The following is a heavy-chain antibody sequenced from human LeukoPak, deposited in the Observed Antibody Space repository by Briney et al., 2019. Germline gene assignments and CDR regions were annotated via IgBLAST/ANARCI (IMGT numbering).Heavy chain of an antibody. V-gene: IGHV4-38-2*01. CDR2: MYHSGST. CDR1: DYSISSGYY. D-gene: IGHD3-10*01. J-gene: IGHJ6*03. CDR3: ARHAYYSGSGSNRYFYYMDV. Sequence: SETLSLTCAVSDYSISSGYYWGWIRQSPGKGLEWIGSMYHSGSTYYNPSLKSRVTMSVDTSKTQFSLNLSSVTAADTAVYYCARHAYYSGSGSNRYFYYMDVWGKGTTVTVSS.